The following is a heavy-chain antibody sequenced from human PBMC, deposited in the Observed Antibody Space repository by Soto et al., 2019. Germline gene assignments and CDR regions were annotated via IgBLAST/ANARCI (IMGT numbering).Heavy chain of an antibody. CDR3: VKGDLDTAVVNSPDAFDF. CDR1: GFIFSDFG. V-gene: IGHV3-30*18. CDR2: ISYDGNNK. J-gene: IGHJ3*01. Sequence: QVNLVESGGGVVQPGRSLRLSCEASGFIFSDFGMHWVRQAPGKGLEGVAVISYDGNNKYYAQSVKGRFTISRDNSKNTLFLNMDSLRPEDTAVYHCVKGDLDTAVVNSPDAFDFWGPGTMVTVS. D-gene: IGHD5-18*01.